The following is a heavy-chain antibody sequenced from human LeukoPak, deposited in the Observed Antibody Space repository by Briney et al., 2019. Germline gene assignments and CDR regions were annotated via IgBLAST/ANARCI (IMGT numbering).Heavy chain of an antibody. CDR3: ASGGGVFWFDP. Sequence: PSETLSLICSVSGASIRTYYWNWIRQPAGRGLEWIGRIYSSGSTNYNPSLKSRVTMSVDTSKNQFSLQLNSVTAADTAVYYCASGGGVFWFDPWGQGTLVTVSS. D-gene: IGHD3-16*01. CDR1: GASIRTYY. CDR2: IYSSGST. J-gene: IGHJ5*02. V-gene: IGHV4-4*07.